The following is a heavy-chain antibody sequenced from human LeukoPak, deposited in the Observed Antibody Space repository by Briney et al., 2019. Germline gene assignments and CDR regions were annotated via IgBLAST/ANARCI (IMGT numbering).Heavy chain of an antibody. CDR1: GFTFDDYA. Sequence: GGSLRLSCAASGFTFDDYAMHWVRQAPGKGLEWVSGISWNSGSIGYADSVKGRFTISRDNAKNSLYLQMNSLRAEDMALYYCAKDFSVVRGVTSSAFDIWGQGTMVTVSS. J-gene: IGHJ3*02. D-gene: IGHD3-10*01. CDR2: ISWNSGSI. CDR3: AKDFSVVRGVTSSAFDI. V-gene: IGHV3-9*03.